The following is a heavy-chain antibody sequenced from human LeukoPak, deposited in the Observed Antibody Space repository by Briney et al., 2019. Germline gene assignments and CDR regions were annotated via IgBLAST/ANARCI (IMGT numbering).Heavy chain of an antibody. CDR2: IYYSGNT. V-gene: IGHV4-59*11. J-gene: IGHJ4*02. Sequence: SETLSLTCTVSGGSISSHYWSWIRQPPGKRLEWIGYIYYSGNTDYNPSLNSRVTISIDTSRAQFSLRLRSVTAADSAVYYCARVGGFYDHWRAYPYYFDYWGPGTLVTVSS. CDR1: GGSISSHY. CDR3: ARVGGFYDHWRAYPYYFDY. D-gene: IGHD3-3*01.